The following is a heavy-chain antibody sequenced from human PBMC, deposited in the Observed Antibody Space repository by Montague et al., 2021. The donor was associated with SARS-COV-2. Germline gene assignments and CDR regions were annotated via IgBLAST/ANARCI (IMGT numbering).Heavy chain of an antibody. Sequence: SETLSLTCTVSGGSISSSSYYWGWIRQPPGKGLEWIGSIYYSGSTYYNPSLKSRVTISVDTSKNQFSLKLSSVTAADTAVYYCAGQDDILTGYYYYGMDVWGQGTTVTVSS. CDR3: AGQDDILTGYYYYGMDV. J-gene: IGHJ6*02. D-gene: IGHD3-9*01. CDR1: GGSISSSSYY. V-gene: IGHV4-39*01. CDR2: IYYSGST.